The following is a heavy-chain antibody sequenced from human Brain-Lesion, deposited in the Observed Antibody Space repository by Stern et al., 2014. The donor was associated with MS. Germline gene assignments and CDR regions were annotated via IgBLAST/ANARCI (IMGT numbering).Heavy chain of an antibody. CDR2: IKQDGSEN. J-gene: IGHJ6*02. V-gene: IGHV3-7*01. CDR1: GFSFSSYW. CDR3: ARDCGVGNCAGARGYSYYYGLDV. D-gene: IGHD2-8*02. Sequence: EVQLVESGGGLVQPGGSQRLSCAASGFSFSSYWMTWVRQAPGRGPEWVANIKQDGSENNYVDSVKGRFPISRDNAKNSRYLQMHSLRDEDTAVYYCARDCGVGNCAGARGYSYYYGLDVWGQGTTVTVSS.